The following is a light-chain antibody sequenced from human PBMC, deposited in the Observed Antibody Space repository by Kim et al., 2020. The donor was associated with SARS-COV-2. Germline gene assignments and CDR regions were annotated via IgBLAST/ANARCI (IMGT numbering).Light chain of an antibody. CDR2: EDN. CDR3: QSYDSSIPYV. CDR1: RDGVAGSK. V-gene: IGLV6-57*02. Sequence: LHLTCRGSRDGVAGSKVQRYQQPPGRAPTTVMYEDNHSPSGVPDRFSGSIDSSSNSASLTISGLKTEDEADYYCQSYDSSIPYVFGTGTKVTVL. J-gene: IGLJ1*01.